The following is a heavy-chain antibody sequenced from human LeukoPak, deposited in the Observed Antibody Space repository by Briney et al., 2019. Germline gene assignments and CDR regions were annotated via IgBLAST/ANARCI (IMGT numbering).Heavy chain of an antibody. CDR3: ARRSQCSSTSCYRNSWFDP. CDR1: GYSISSGYY. CDR2: IYHSGST. Sequence: SETLSLTCTVPGYSISSGYYWGWIRQPPGKGLEWIGGIYHSGSTCYNPSLKSRVTISVDKSKNQFSLKLSSVTAADTAVYYCARRSQCSSTSCYRNSWFDPWGQGTLVTVSS. J-gene: IGHJ5*02. V-gene: IGHV4-38-2*02. D-gene: IGHD2-2*01.